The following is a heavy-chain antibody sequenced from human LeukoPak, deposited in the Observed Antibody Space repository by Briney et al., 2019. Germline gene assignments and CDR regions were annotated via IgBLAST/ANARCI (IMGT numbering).Heavy chain of an antibody. CDR1: GFTFSDFY. D-gene: IGHD7-27*01. CDR2: ITTSDGNT. J-gene: IGHJ4*02. V-gene: IGHV3-23*01. Sequence: GGSLRLSCAPSGFTFSDFYMSWIRQAPGKGLEWVSTITTSDGNTYYADSVKGRFTVSRDNSKNTLFLQMNSLRAEDTAVYYCAKDGGLWVSAHWGDSWGRGTLVTVSS. CDR3: AKDGGLWVSAHWGDS.